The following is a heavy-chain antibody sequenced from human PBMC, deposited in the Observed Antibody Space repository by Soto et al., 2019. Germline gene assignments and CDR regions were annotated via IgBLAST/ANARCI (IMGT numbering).Heavy chain of an antibody. CDR3: AKDGRGSGSHYNSFGY. J-gene: IGHJ4*02. CDR1: GFTGVNNY. CDR2: IYSSCTT. Sequence: PGGSLRLSSAASGFTGVNNYMIWVRQARVKGLEWVSLIYSSCTTKYADSVKGRFTVSRDNAKNTLYLQMNSLRAEDTAVYYCAKDGRGSGSHYNSFGYWGQGTLVTVSS. V-gene: IGHV3-53*01. D-gene: IGHD3-10*01.